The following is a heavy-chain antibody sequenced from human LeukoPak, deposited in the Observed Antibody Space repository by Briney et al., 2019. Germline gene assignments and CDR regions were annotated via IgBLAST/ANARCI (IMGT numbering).Heavy chain of an antibody. CDR3: ARVPGIAAAGTPIDY. J-gene: IGHJ4*02. CDR1: GYTFTSYG. CDR2: ISAYNGNT. V-gene: IGHV1-18*01. D-gene: IGHD6-13*01. Sequence: APVKVSCKASGYTFTSYGISWVRQAPGQGLEWMGWISAYNGNTNYAQKLQGRVTMTTDTSTSTAYMELRSLRSDDTAVYYCARVPGIAAAGTPIDYWGQGTLVTVSS.